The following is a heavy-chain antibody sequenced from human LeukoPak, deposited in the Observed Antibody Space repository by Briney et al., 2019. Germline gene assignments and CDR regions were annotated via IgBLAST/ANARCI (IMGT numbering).Heavy chain of an antibody. Sequence: GGSLRLSCAASGFTFSSYDMHWVRQAPGKGLEWVAVISYDGSNKYYADSVKGRFTISRDNSKNTLYLQMNSLRAEDTAVYYCAKDPRYYDSSGYYYIPYYFDYWGQGTLVTVSS. CDR2: ISYDGSNK. CDR1: GFTFSSYD. J-gene: IGHJ4*02. V-gene: IGHV3-30*18. D-gene: IGHD3-22*01. CDR3: AKDPRYYDSSGYYYIPYYFDY.